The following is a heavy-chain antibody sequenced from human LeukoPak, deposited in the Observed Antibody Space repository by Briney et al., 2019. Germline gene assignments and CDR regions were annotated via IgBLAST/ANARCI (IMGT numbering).Heavy chain of an antibody. D-gene: IGHD2-2*01. Sequence: ASVKVSCKASGGTFSSYAISWVRQAPGQGLEWMGGIIPIFGTANYAQKFQGRVTITADESTSTAYMELSSLRSEDTAVYYCARHVSSTSCYAFDIWGQGTMVTVSS. CDR1: GGTFSSYA. CDR3: ARHVSSTSCYAFDI. CDR2: IIPIFGTA. J-gene: IGHJ3*02. V-gene: IGHV1-69*13.